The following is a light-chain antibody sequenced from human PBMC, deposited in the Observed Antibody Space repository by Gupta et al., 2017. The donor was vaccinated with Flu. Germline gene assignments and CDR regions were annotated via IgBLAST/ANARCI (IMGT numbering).Light chain of an antibody. J-gene: IGLJ3*02. CDR3: GARDITVNFYV. CDR1: SSQVGSNY. Sequence: GINASSVSSSQVGSNYVGWYQHHAGTAPKLLMYGNSTRSTGIPDRFSGAQCGSSATLGNTRLQSGEGADYNWGARDITVNFYVFGGGTKATVL. CDR2: GNS. V-gene: IGLV1-51*01.